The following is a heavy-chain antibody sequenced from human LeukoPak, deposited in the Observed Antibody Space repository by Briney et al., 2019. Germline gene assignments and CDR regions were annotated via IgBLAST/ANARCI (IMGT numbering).Heavy chain of an antibody. CDR2: IYYSGDI. V-gene: IGHV4-31*03. CDR3: ARVAAATTNPRFDF. Sequence: PSETLSLTCTVSGASISGDGYYWSWVRQPPGKGLEWIGYIYYSGDIYYYPSLESRFTISVDTSKNQFSLKLSSVTAADTAVYYCARVAAATTNPRFDFWGQGTLGTVSS. J-gene: IGHJ4*02. CDR1: GASISGDGYY. D-gene: IGHD5-24*01.